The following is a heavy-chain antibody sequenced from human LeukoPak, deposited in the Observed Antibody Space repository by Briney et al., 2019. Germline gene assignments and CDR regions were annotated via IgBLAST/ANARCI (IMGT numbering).Heavy chain of an antibody. Sequence: ASVKVSCKASGYTFTGNDMHWVRQAPGQGLEWMGRINPNSGGTNYAQKFQGRVTMTRDTSISTAYMELSRLRSDDTAVYYCAREAWIQLWHGAHWYFDLWGRGTLVTVSS. CDR3: AREAWIQLWHGAHWYFDL. J-gene: IGHJ2*01. V-gene: IGHV1-2*06. CDR1: GYTFTGND. CDR2: INPNSGGT. D-gene: IGHD5-18*01.